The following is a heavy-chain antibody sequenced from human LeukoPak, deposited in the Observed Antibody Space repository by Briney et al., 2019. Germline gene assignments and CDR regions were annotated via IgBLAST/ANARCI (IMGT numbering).Heavy chain of an antibody. CDR3: AKNNWFDP. CDR1: GGSFSGHY. Sequence: SETLSLTCAASGGSFSGHYWSWIRQPPGEGPEWIGEINDSGSTNYNPSLKSRVTISADTSKNQFSLKLSSVTAADTAVYYCAKNNWFDPWGQGTLVTVSS. J-gene: IGHJ5*02. V-gene: IGHV4-34*01. CDR2: INDSGST.